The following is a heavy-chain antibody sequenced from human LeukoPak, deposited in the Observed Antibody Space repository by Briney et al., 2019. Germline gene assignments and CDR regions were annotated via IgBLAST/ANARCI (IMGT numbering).Heavy chain of an antibody. CDR1: GGSISGYY. J-gene: IGHJ4*02. Sequence: PSETLSLTCTVSGGSISGYYWSWIRQPPGKGLEWIGYIYYSGSTNYNPSLKSRVAISVDTSKNQFSLKLSSVTAADTAVYYCARLLAVAGPRWAWYFDYWGQGTLVTVSS. V-gene: IGHV4-59*08. D-gene: IGHD6-19*01. CDR2: IYYSGST. CDR3: ARLLAVAGPRWAWYFDY.